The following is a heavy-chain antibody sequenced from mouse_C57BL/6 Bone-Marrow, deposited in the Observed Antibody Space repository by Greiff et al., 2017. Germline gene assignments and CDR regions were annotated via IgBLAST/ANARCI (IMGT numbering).Heavy chain of an antibody. CDR1: GFSLTSYG. D-gene: IGHD2-3*01. V-gene: IGHV2-9*02. J-gene: IGHJ4*01. CDR2: IWAGGST. Sequence: VKLMESGPGLVAPSQSLSITCTVSGFSLTSYGVHWVRQPPGKGLEWLGVIWAGGSTNYNSALMSRLSISKDNSKSQVFLKMNSLQTDDTAMYYCARVYDGYYYAMDYWGQGTSVTGSS. CDR3: ARVYDGYYYAMDY.